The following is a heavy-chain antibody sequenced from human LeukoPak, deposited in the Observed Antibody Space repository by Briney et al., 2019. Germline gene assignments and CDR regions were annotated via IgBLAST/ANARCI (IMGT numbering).Heavy chain of an antibody. Sequence: PSETLSLTCTVSGGSISSYYWSWIRQPPGKGLEWIGYIYYSGSTNYNPSLKSRVTISVDTSKNQSSLKLSSVTAADTAVYCCARDAGDYYYYYYMDVWGKGTTVTVSS. J-gene: IGHJ6*03. D-gene: IGHD3-10*01. CDR2: IYYSGST. CDR3: ARDAGDYYYYYYMDV. CDR1: GGSISSYY. V-gene: IGHV4-59*01.